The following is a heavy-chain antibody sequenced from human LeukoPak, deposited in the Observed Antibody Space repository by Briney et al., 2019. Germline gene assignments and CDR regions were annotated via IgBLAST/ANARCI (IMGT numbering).Heavy chain of an antibody. J-gene: IGHJ4*02. CDR3: ARYRGRYYDSSGYEPGFDY. V-gene: IGHV3-7*01. Sequence: GGSLRLSCAASGFTFSSYWMSWVRQAPGKGLEWVANIKQDGSEKNYVDSVKGRFTISRDNAKNSLYLQMNSLRAEDTAVYYCARYRGRYYDSSGYEPGFDYWGQGTLATVSS. D-gene: IGHD3-22*01. CDR1: GFTFSSYW. CDR2: IKQDGSEK.